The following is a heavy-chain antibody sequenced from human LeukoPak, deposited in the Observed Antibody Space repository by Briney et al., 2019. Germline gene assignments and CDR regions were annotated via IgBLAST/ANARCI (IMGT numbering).Heavy chain of an antibody. CDR2: INNDGTAT. J-gene: IGHJ4*02. Sequence: GGSLRHSCAASGFTFSYFWMHWVRQVPGKGLVWVSGINNDGTATYYADSVKGRFTISRDSAKNTVYLQMTGLRAEDTTVYYCATVSEYWGQGTLVTVSS. CDR1: GFTFSYFW. CDR3: ATVSEY. V-gene: IGHV3-74*01.